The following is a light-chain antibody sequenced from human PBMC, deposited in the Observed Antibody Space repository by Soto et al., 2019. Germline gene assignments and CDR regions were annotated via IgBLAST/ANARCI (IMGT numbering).Light chain of an antibody. CDR3: SSYTSSSTQV. CDR2: DVS. V-gene: IGLV2-14*01. Sequence: SVLTQPASVSGSPGQSITISCTGTSSDVGGYNYVSWYQQHPGKAPKLMIYDVSNRPSGVSNRFSGSKSGNTASLTISGLQAEDEADYYCSSYTSSSTQVFGTGTQLTVL. J-gene: IGLJ1*01. CDR1: SSDVGGYNY.